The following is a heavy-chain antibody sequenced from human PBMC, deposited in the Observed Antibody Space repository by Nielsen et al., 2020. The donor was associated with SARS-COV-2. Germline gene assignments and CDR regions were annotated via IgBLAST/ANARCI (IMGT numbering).Heavy chain of an antibody. Sequence: ASVKVSCKASGYTFTSYGISWVRQAPGQGLEWMGWISAYNGNTNYAQKLQGRVTMTTDTSTGTAYMELRSLRSDDTAVYYCARDPGDEWLRLSYYYYGMDVWGQGTTVTVSS. CDR2: ISAYNGNT. CDR3: ARDPGDEWLRLSYYYYGMDV. V-gene: IGHV1-18*01. J-gene: IGHJ6*02. D-gene: IGHD5-12*01. CDR1: GYTFTSYG.